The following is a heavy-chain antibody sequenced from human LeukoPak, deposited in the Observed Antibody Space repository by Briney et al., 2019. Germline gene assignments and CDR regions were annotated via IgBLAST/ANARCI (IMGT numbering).Heavy chain of an antibody. CDR2: ISSSGSTI. V-gene: IGHV3-11*01. D-gene: IGHD6-13*01. J-gene: IGHJ5*02. CDR1: GFTFSDYY. CDR3: ARGGGSSWYRGTTGWFDP. Sequence: GGSLRLSCAASGFTFSDYYMSWIRQAPGKGLEWVSYISSSGSTIYYADSVKGRFTISRDNAKNSLCPQMNSLRAEDTAVYYCARGGGSSWYRGTTGWFDPWGQGTLVTVSS.